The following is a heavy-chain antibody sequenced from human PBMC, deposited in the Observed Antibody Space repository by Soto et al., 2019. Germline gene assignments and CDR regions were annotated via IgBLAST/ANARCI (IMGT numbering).Heavy chain of an antibody. Sequence: SETLSLTCTVSGGSINSYYWNWIRQPPGRGLEWIGYIYYSGSTNYNPSLKSRVTISVDTSKNQFSLKVSSVTAADTAVYYCARGNYDFWSGYYKDDAFDIWGQGTMVTVSS. CDR3: ARGNYDFWSGYYKDDAFDI. J-gene: IGHJ3*02. CDR2: IYYSGST. V-gene: IGHV4-59*08. CDR1: GGSINSYY. D-gene: IGHD3-3*01.